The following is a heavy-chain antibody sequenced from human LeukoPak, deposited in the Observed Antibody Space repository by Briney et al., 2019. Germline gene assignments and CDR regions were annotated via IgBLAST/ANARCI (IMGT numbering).Heavy chain of an antibody. CDR3: AKESQYYYDTGASYYFDH. CDR1: GFTFDGHT. CDR2: IRWDGGRT. Sequence: PGGSLRGSCAGSGFTFDGHTMHWLRQVPGKGLQWVSLIRWDGGRTVYADFVKGRFTISRDNSRNSLYLQMNSLTTEDTALYYCAKESQYYYDTGASYYFDHWGQGALVTVSS. J-gene: IGHJ4*02. D-gene: IGHD3-22*01. V-gene: IGHV3-43*01.